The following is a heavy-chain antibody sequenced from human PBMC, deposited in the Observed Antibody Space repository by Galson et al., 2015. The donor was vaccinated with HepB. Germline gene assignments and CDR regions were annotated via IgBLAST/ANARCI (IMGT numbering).Heavy chain of an antibody. D-gene: IGHD3-16*01. Sequence: SLRLSCAASGFTFSDSPVNWVRQPSGKGLEWVGRIRSKASNYATAYAASVKGRFTISRDDSKDTAYLLMNSLKAEDTAAYYCARANPRRGVRNVRLIGGYDMDVWGQGTTVTVSS. CDR2: IRSKASNYAT. J-gene: IGHJ6*02. CDR1: GFTFSDSP. V-gene: IGHV3-73*01. CDR3: ARANPRRGVRNVRLIGGYDMDV.